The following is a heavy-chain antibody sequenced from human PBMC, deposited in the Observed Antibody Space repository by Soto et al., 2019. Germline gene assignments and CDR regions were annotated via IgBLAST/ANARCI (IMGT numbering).Heavy chain of an antibody. CDR1: GFTFSSYS. D-gene: IGHD3-10*01. CDR3: ARRKGPTDGSGSYYYYYYGMDV. V-gene: IGHV3-21*01. J-gene: IGHJ6*02. CDR2: ISSSSSYI. Sequence: PGGSLRLSCAASGFTFSSYSMNWVRQAPGKGLEWVSSISSSSSYIYYADSVKGRFTISRDNAKNSLYLQMNSLRAEDTAVYYCARRKGPTDGSGSYYYYYYGMDVWGQGTTVTVSS.